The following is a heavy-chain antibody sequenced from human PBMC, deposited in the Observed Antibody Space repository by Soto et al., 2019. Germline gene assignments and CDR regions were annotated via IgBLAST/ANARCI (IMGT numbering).Heavy chain of an antibody. CDR1: AGSIRSGDYY. CDR2: IDHSGSA. J-gene: IGHJ4*02. CDR3: AGELGTFYFDH. Sequence: QVQLQESGPGLVKPSQPLSLTCTVSAGSIRSGDYYWTWIRQPPGKGLEWIGYIDHSGSAYYNPSLKSRATISIDTSNNQFSLKMTSVTAADTAVYYCAGELGTFYFDHWGQGTLVTVSS. V-gene: IGHV4-30-4*01. D-gene: IGHD7-27*01.